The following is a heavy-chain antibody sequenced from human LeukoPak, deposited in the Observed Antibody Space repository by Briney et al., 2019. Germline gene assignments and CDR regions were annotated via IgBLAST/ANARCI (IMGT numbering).Heavy chain of an antibody. Sequence: ASVTVSCKASGYTFTSYGISWVRQAPGQGLEGMGWISAYNGNTNYAQKLQGRVTMTTDTSTSTAYMELRSLRSDDTAVYYCARIFSGYYGDAFDIWGQGTMSPSLQ. V-gene: IGHV1-18*01. CDR2: ISAYNGNT. CDR1: GYTFTSYG. J-gene: IGHJ3*02. D-gene: IGHD3-22*01. CDR3: ARIFSGYYGDAFDI.